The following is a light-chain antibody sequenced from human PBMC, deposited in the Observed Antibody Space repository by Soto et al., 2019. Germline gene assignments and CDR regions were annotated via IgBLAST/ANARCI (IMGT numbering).Light chain of an antibody. V-gene: IGKV3D-20*01. Sequence: IVLTQSPATLYLSPGERATLSCGASQRISNNYLAWYQQKPGLAPRLLIYDASNRAAGIPDRFSGSGSGTDFTLTISRLEPEDFAVYYCQQFDNLITFGGGTKVEIE. CDR3: QQFDNLIT. CDR1: QRISNNY. J-gene: IGKJ4*01. CDR2: DAS.